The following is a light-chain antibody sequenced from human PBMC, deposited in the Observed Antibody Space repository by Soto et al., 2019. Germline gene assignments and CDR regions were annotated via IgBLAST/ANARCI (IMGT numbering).Light chain of an antibody. CDR2: AAS. Sequence: DIQMTQSPSSVSASIGDRLKVTCRASHDIVDWLAWYQQRPGQAPNLLIYAASSLHSGVPSRFSGSVSGTDFSLTISSLQPEDFSTYYCLQIVSYTVSFGPGTKVDI. CDR1: HDIVDW. V-gene: IGKV1-12*01. J-gene: IGKJ3*01. CDR3: LQIVSYTVS.